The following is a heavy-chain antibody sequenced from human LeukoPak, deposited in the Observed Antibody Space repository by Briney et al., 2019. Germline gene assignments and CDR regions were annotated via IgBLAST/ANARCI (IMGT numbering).Heavy chain of an antibody. CDR2: IYPGDSNT. CDR1: GYSFTNYW. V-gene: IGHV5-51*01. J-gene: IGHJ4*02. CDR3: ARKGASYDY. D-gene: IGHD4/OR15-4a*01. Sequence: GESLKISCKGSGYSFTNYWIGWVRQMPGKGLEWMGTIYPGDSNTRYSPSFQGQVTISADKSITTAYLQWSSLKASDTAMYHCARKGASYDYWGQGTLVTVSS.